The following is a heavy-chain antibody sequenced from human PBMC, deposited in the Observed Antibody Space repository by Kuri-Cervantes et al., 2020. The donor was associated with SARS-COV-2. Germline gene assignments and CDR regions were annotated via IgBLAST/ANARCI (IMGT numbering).Heavy chain of an antibody. Sequence: SVKVSCKVSGYTLTELSMHWVRQAPGKGLEWMGGIIPIFGTANYAQKFQGRVTITTDESTSTAYMELSSLRSEDTAVYYCARVSDMYYDFWSGIGDVGYYYYYMDVWGKGTTVTVSS. V-gene: IGHV1-69*05. CDR2: IIPIFGTA. D-gene: IGHD3-3*01. J-gene: IGHJ6*03. CDR3: ARVSDMYYDFWSGIGDVGYYYYYMDV. CDR1: GYTLTELS.